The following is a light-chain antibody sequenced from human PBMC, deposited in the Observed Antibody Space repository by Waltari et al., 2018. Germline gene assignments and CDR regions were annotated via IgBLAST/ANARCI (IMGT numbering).Light chain of an antibody. CDR1: SRDVGRYNL. CDR3: CSYADIYTLV. V-gene: IGLV2-23*02. CDR2: EVP. Sequence: QSALTQPASVSRSPVQSITILCTGTSRDVGRYNLASWYQQHPGKAPKPIIYEVPKRPSGLSDRFSGSKSDNTASLTISGLQAEDEADYYCCSYADIYTLVFGGGTKLTVL. J-gene: IGLJ2*01.